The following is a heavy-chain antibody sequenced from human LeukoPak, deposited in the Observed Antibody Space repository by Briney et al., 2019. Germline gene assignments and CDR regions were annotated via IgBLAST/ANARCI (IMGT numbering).Heavy chain of an antibody. Sequence: GGSLRLSCAASGFTFSSYDLSWVRQAPGKGLECVSSIRRGVGSTYYADSVKGRFAISRDNSKNTLYLQMNNLRADDTAVYYCAKKGQADDNGKPDWGQGTLVTVSS. CDR1: GFTFSSYD. J-gene: IGHJ4*02. V-gene: IGHV3-23*01. CDR2: IRRGVGST. CDR3: AKKGQADDNGKPD. D-gene: IGHD1-1*01.